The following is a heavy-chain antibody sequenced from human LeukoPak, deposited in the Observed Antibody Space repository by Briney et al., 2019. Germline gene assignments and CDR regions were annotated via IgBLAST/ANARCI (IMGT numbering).Heavy chain of an antibody. Sequence: GGSLRLSCAASGFTLSTYEMTWVRQAPGKGLEWISFITSGGSPTFYADSVKGRFTIFRDTAKNSLFLQMNNLRGEGTAVYYCARDISSSTRAFDIWGQGAMVTVS. J-gene: IGHJ3*02. CDR1: GFTLSTYE. CDR3: ARDISSSTRAFDI. D-gene: IGHD2-15*01. CDR2: ITSGGSPT. V-gene: IGHV3-48*03.